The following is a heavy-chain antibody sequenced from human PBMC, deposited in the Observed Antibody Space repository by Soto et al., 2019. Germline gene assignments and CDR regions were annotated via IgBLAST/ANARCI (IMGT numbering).Heavy chain of an antibody. CDR1: YGSSVGGGCS. J-gene: IGHJ4*02. V-gene: IGHV4-30-2*01. CDR3: ARSQTTVTSYEY. CDR2: IYHSGST. D-gene: IGHD4-17*01. Sequence: HPSTVSYGSSVGGGCSRSFKKQPPGKGLEWIGYIYHSGSTYYNPSLKSRVTISVDRSKNQFSLKLSSVTAADTAVYYCARSQTTVTSYEYWGQGTLVTVSS.